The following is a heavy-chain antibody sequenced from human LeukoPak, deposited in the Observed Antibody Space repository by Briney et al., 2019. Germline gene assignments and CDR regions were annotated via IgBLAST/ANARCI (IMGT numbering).Heavy chain of an antibody. J-gene: IGHJ4*02. V-gene: IGHV4-38-2*02. CDR2: IYDSGST. Sequence: SETLSLTCTVSGYSISSGYYWGGSRQPPGEGLGGIGIIYDSGSTYYNSSMKSRVTISVDTSKNQLSLKLSSVTAADTAMYYCAGYTDYVSYWGQGTLVTVSS. CDR1: GYSISSGYY. CDR3: AGYTDYVSY. D-gene: IGHD4-17*01.